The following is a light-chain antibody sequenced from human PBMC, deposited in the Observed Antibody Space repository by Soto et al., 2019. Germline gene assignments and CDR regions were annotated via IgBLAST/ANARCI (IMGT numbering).Light chain of an antibody. J-gene: IGKJ4*01. Sequence: EIVLTQSPATLSLSPGERATLSCRASQTVNSYLAWYQQKPGQAPRLLIYDASNRATGIPARFSGSGSGTDFTLTISGLEPEDFAVYYCQQRSNWLFGGGTKVEIK. CDR1: QTVNSY. V-gene: IGKV3-11*01. CDR2: DAS. CDR3: QQRSNWL.